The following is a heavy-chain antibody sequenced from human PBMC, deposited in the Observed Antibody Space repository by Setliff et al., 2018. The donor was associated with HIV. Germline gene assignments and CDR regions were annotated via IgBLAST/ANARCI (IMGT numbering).Heavy chain of an antibody. CDR3: ARDPVATIPRGFDI. Sequence: GGSLRLSCTASGFDLHSYSMNWVRQAPGKGLECVSFINSNGSYTFYADSMKGRFTISRDNAKNSLYLQMNSLRVDDTAVYYCARDPVATIPRGFDIWGQGTMVTVSS. CDR1: GFDLHSYS. D-gene: IGHD5-12*01. J-gene: IGHJ3*02. CDR2: INSNGSYT. V-gene: IGHV3-21*01.